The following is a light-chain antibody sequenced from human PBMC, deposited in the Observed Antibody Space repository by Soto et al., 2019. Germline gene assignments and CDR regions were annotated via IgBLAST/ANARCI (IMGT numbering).Light chain of an antibody. J-gene: IGLJ3*02. CDR3: QCYDSSLSVLV. V-gene: IGLV1-40*01. CDR2: GNS. Sequence: QSVLTQPPSVSGTPGQRVTISCTGSSCNIGAGYDVHWYQQLPGTAPKLLIFGNSNRPSGVPDRFSGSKSGTSASLAITGLQAEDEADYYCQCYDSSLSVLVFGGGTKLTVL. CDR1: SCNIGAGYD.